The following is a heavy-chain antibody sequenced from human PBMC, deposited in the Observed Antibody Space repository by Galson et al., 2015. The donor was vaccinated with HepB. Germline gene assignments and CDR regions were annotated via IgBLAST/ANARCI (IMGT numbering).Heavy chain of an antibody. CDR1: GGSISSGGYY. Sequence: TLSLTCTVSGGSISSGGYYWSWIRQHPGKGLEWIGDIFYSGSTYYNPSLKSRVTMLVDTSKNQFSLKLRTVTAADTAIYYCARLPSRTRFDRWGQGTLVTVSS. CDR2: IFYSGST. V-gene: IGHV4-31*03. J-gene: IGHJ5*02. CDR3: ARLPSRTRFDR. D-gene: IGHD1-7*01.